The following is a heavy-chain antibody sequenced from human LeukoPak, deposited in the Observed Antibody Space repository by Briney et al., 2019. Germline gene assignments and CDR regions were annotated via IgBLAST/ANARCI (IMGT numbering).Heavy chain of an antibody. V-gene: IGHV4-4*07. D-gene: IGHD3-10*01. J-gene: IGHJ4*02. CDR2: IHITEST. Sequence: SETLSLTCTVFSGSIINYYWSWVRQSPGKGLEWIGRIHITESTNYNPSLKSRVTLSQDTSKSQISLRLRSVTAADTAVYYCARDHIGLIPDYWGQGILVSVSS. CDR3: ARDHIGLIPDY. CDR1: SGSIINYY.